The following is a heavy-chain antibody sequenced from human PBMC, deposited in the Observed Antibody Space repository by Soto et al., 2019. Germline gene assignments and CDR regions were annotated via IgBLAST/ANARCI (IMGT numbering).Heavy chain of an antibody. CDR3: ARDPTNYDFWSGYYFHY. V-gene: IGHV1-18*01. D-gene: IGHD3-3*01. CDR1: GYTFTDYG. CDR2: ISTYNGNT. J-gene: IGHJ4*02. Sequence: QIQLVQSGAEVKQPGASVKVSCKASGYTFTDYGITWVRQAPGQGLEWMGWISTYNGNTKYAQKVQDRVTMTTDTSTNTACMELRSLRSDDTAVYYCARDPTNYDFWSGYYFHYWGQGALVTVSS.